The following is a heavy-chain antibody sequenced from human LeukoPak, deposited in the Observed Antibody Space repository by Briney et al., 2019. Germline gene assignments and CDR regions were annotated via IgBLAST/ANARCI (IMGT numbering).Heavy chain of an antibody. CDR3: ARDGYLAVDY. CDR1: GYSISSGYY. V-gene: IGHV4-38-2*02. D-gene: IGHD2-2*03. J-gene: IGHJ4*02. Sequence: SETLSLTCTVSGYSISSGYYWGWIRQPPGKGLEWVASIYHTGRTYYNPSLKSRVTISVDTSKNQFSLKLSSVTAADTAVYYCARDGYLAVDYWGQGTLVTVSS. CDR2: IYHTGRT.